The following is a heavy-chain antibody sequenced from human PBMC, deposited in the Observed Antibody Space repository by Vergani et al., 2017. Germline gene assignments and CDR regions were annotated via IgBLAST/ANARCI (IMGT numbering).Heavy chain of an antibody. D-gene: IGHD3-3*01. CDR3: ARDQRDSTIFGAHRYAY. CDR1: GFTFSTYA. J-gene: IGHJ4*02. Sequence: EVQLLESGGDLVQPGGSLRLSCEASGFTFSTYAMNWVRQAPGKGLEWVSGISASGHDTDYADSVKGRFTISRDSFKNTVYLQMNSLRAEDTDIYYCARDQRDSTIFGAHRYAYWGQGTRVTVSS. CDR2: ISASGHDT. V-gene: IGHV3-23*01.